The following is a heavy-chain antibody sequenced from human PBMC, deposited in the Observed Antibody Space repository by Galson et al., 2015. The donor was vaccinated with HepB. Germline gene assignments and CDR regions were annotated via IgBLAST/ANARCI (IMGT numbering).Heavy chain of an antibody. V-gene: IGHV3-21*01. CDR3: ARMGGRLVIDFDY. CDR2: ISSSSSYI. Sequence: SLRLSCAASGFTFSSYWMSWVRQAPGKGLEWVSSISSSSSYIYYADSVKGRFTISRDNAKNSLYLQMNSLRAEDTAVYYCARMGGRLVIDFDYWGQGTLVTVSS. D-gene: IGHD3-9*01. CDR1: GFTFSSYW. J-gene: IGHJ4*02.